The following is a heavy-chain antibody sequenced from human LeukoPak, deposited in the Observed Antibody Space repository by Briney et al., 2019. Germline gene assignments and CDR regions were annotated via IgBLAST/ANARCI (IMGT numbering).Heavy chain of an antibody. CDR1: GGSISSGDYY. CDR2: IYYSGSS. J-gene: IGHJ6*04. V-gene: IGHV4-30-4*01. CDR3: ARGPVYMDV. Sequence: SETLSLTCSVSGGSISSGDYYWSWIRQPPGKGLEWIGYIYYSGSSYYNPSLKSRVTISLDTSKNQFSLKLSSVTAADTAVYYCARGPVYMDVWGKGTTVTVSS. D-gene: IGHD5/OR15-5a*01.